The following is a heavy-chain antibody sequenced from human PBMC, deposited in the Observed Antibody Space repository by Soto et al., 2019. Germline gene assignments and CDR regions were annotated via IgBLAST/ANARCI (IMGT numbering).Heavy chain of an antibody. CDR2: ITYDGNTI. D-gene: IGHD3-10*01. V-gene: IGHV3-30-3*01. J-gene: IGHJ4*02. Sequence: QVQLVESGGGVVQPGRSLRLSCAASGFSFSSCAMHWVRQPPGKGLEWVAVITYDGNTIHYADSVKGRLTISRDNSKNTLDRQMDSLRAEYMGVYHCAAELRNIGYYGHDYCRQGTLVTVSS. CDR3: AAELRNIGYYGHDY. CDR1: GFSFSSCA.